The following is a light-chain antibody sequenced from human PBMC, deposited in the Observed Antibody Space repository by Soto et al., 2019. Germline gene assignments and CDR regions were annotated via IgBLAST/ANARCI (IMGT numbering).Light chain of an antibody. Sequence: EIVLTQSPGTLSLSPGERATLSCRASQSVSSAYLAWYQQIPGQAPRLLIYGASSRATGIPDRFSGSGSGTDFTLTISGLEPEDFAVYYCQQYNNWPMYTFGQGTKLEIK. V-gene: IGKV3-20*01. CDR2: GAS. CDR3: QQYNNWPMYT. J-gene: IGKJ2*01. CDR1: QSVSSAY.